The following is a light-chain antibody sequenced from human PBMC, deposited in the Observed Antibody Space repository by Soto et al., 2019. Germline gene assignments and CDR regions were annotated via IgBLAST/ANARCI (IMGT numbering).Light chain of an antibody. J-gene: IGKJ2*01. Sequence: EIVMTQSPATLSVSPGERATLSCRASQRVSSNLAWYQQKPGQAPRLLIYGASTRATGIPARFSGSGSGKEFTLTISSLQSEDFAVYYCQQYNNWSYTFGQGTKLEIK. CDR3: QQYNNWSYT. CDR1: QRVSSN. V-gene: IGKV3-15*01. CDR2: GAS.